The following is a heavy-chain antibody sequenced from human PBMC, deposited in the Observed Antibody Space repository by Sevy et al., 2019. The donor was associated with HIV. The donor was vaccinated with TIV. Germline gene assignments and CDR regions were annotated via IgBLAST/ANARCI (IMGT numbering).Heavy chain of an antibody. CDR2: IKSKKDGGAT. CDR3: SSQREGY. V-gene: IGHV3-15*01. CDR1: GFPFNKEW. J-gene: IGHJ4*02. D-gene: IGHD6-25*01. Sequence: GGSLRLSCSASGFPFNKEWMSWVRQAPGKGLEWVGRIKSKKDGGATDYAAPANGRFTISRDDSKNTLYLQMNSLKIEDTGFYYCSSQREGYWGLGTLVTFSS.